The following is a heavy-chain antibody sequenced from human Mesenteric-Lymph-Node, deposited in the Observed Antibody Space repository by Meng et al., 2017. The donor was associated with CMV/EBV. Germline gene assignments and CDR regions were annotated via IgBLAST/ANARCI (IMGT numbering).Heavy chain of an antibody. J-gene: IGHJ4*02. CDR3: ARRSGTYSIKYFDY. V-gene: IGHV4-61*01. CDR2: IYYSGST. CDR1: GGSVSSSNYF. D-gene: IGHD1-26*01. Sequence: SGGSVSSSNYFWNWIRQPPGKGLEWIGYIYYSGSTNYNSSLKSRITISMDTSKNQFSLRLNSVTAADTAVYYCARRSGTYSIKYFDYWGQGTLVTVSS.